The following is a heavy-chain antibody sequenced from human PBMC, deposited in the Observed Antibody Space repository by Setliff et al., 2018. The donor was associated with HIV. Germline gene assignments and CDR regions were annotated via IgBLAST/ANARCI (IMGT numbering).Heavy chain of an antibody. CDR1: GYSFTGYY. CDR2: INPNSGGT. D-gene: IGHD5-12*01. V-gene: IGHV1-2*02. CDR3: ARDTSATIRPLFDY. J-gene: IGHJ4*02. Sequence: ASVKVSCKASGYSFTGYYIHWVRQAPGQGLEWMGWINPNSGGTRYTQKFQGRVTMTRDTSINTAYMELRDLIFDDTAVYFCARDTSATIRPLFDYWGQGTPVTVPQ.